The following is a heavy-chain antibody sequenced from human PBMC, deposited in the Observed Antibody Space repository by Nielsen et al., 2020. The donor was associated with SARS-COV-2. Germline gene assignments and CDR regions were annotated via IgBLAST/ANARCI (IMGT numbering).Heavy chain of an antibody. J-gene: IGHJ6*02. Sequence: GESLKISCAASGFTFSSYAMSWVCQAPGKGLEWVSVIYSGGSSTYYADSVKGRFTISRDNSKNTLYLQMNSLRAEDTAVYYCAKEESSGWYDYYYYYGMDVWGQGTTVTVSS. D-gene: IGHD6-19*01. CDR3: AKEESSGWYDYYYYYGMDV. V-gene: IGHV3-23*03. CDR1: GFTFSSYA. CDR2: IYSGGSST.